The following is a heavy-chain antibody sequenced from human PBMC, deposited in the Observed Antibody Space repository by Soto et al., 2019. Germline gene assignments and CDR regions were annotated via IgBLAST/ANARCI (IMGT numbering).Heavy chain of an antibody. Sequence: QVQLVQSGAEVKKPGASVKVSCKASGYTFTSYGISWVRQAPGQGLEWMGWISAYNGNTNYAQKLQGRVTMTTDTPTSAAYMARSSLSSDHTVVYYVAGGASELGYYWGQGTLVTVSS. CDR2: ISAYNGNT. CDR3: AGGASELGYY. J-gene: IGHJ4*02. D-gene: IGHD1-26*01. V-gene: IGHV1-18*01. CDR1: GYTFTSYG.